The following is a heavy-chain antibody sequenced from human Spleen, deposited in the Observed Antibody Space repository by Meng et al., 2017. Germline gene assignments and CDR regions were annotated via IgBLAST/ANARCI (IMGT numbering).Heavy chain of an antibody. CDR3: TTALIYNYDSSGYFDY. Sequence: GGSLRLSCSASGFTFSYAWMSWVRQAPGKGLEWVGRIKSKTDGGTTEYPAPLKGRFSISRDDYKNTLFLQMNSLKAEDTAVYYCTTALIYNYDSSGYFDYWGQGTLVTVSS. CDR2: IKSKTDGGTT. J-gene: IGHJ4*02. CDR1: GFTFSYAW. D-gene: IGHD3-22*01. V-gene: IGHV3-15*01.